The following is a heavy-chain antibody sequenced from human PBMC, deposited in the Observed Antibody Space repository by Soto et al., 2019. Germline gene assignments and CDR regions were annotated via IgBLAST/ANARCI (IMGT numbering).Heavy chain of an antibody. V-gene: IGHV4-39*01. CDR1: GGSISSSDHY. D-gene: IGHD6-13*01. J-gene: IGHJ5*02. CDR3: ARHRINRGSWYWVDP. Sequence: QLQLQESGPGLVKPSETLTLTCTVSGGSISSSDHYWAWIRQPPGKGLEWLATIYYSGSIYYSPSLNSRATISVHTSKNHISLNLTSVTAADTALYYCARHRINRGSWYWVDPWGQGTLVTVSS. CDR2: IYYSGSI.